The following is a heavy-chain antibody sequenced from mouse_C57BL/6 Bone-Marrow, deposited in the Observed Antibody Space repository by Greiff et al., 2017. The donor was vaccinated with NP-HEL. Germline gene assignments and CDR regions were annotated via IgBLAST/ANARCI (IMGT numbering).Heavy chain of an antibody. Sequence: VQLKQSGAELVRPGASVKLSCTASGFNIKDDYMHWVKQRPEQGLEWIGWIDPENGDTEYASKFQGKATITADTSSNTAYLQLSSLTSEDTAVYYCTVRAMDYWGQGTSVTVSS. D-gene: IGHD1-1*01. CDR1: GFNIKDDY. CDR2: IDPENGDT. J-gene: IGHJ4*01. CDR3: TVRAMDY. V-gene: IGHV14-4*01.